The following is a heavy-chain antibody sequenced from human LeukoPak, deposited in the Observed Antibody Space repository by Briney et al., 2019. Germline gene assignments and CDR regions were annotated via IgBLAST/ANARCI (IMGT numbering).Heavy chain of an antibody. V-gene: IGHV3-33*01. D-gene: IGHD1-1*01. CDR1: GFTFSSYG. J-gene: IGHJ6*03. CDR2: IWYDGSNK. CDR3: ARGYSPYYYYMDV. Sequence: GGSLRLSCVASGFTFSSYGMHWVRQAPGKGLEWVAGIWYDGSNKYYADSVKGRFTISRDNSKNTLYLQMNSLRAEDTAVYYCARGYSPYYYYMDVWGKGTTVTVSS.